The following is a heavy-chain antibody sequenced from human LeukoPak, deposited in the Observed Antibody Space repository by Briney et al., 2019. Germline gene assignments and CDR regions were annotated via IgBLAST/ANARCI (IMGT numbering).Heavy chain of an antibody. D-gene: IGHD2-15*01. V-gene: IGHV3-30-3*01. J-gene: IGHJ5*02. CDR2: ISYDGSNK. Sequence: PGGSLRLSCAASGFTFSSYAMHWVRQAPGKGLEWVAVISYDGSNKYYADSVKGRFTISRDNSKNTLYLQMNSLRAEDTAVYYCARDPRRYCSGGSCYWFDPWGQGTLVTVSS. CDR3: ARDPRRYCSGGSCYWFDP. CDR1: GFTFSSYA.